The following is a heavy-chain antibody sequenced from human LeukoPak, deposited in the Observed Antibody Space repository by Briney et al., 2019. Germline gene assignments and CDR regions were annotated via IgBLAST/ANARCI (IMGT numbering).Heavy chain of an antibody. Sequence: RGSLRLSCAASGFTFSSYAMSWVRQAPGERLGWVSAISGSGGSTYYADSVKGRFTISRDNSKNPLYLQMTGLSTEDTALYYCAKESYEVGAPDDWGQGTLVTVSS. V-gene: IGHV3-23*01. D-gene: IGHD1-26*01. CDR1: GFTFSSYA. CDR3: AKESYEVGAPDD. CDR2: ISGSGGST. J-gene: IGHJ4*02.